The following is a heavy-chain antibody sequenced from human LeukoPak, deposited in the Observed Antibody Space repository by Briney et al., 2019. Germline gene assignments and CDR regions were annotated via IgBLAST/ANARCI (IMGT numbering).Heavy chain of an antibody. Sequence: PSETLSLTCTVSGDSISSGDYYWSWIRQPAGKGLEWIGRISSSGSTNYNPSLKSRVTISVDTSKNQFSLKLSSVTAADTAVYYCARVGGWAVAGTAIAFDIWGQGTMVTVSS. D-gene: IGHD6-19*01. CDR2: ISSSGST. CDR1: GDSISSGDYY. J-gene: IGHJ3*02. V-gene: IGHV4-61*02. CDR3: ARVGGWAVAGTAIAFDI.